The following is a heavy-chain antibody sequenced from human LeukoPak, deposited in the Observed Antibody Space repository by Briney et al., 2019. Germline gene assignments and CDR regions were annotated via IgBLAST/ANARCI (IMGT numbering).Heavy chain of an antibody. V-gene: IGHV1-69*05. CDR3: ARDRLRYCSGGSCFNSLDY. J-gene: IGHJ4*02. CDR1: GGTFRSYA. Sequence: ASVKVSCKASGGTFRSYAISWVRQAPGQGLEWMGGIIPIFGTANYAQKFQGRVTITTDESTSTAYMELSSLRSEDTAVYYCARDRLRYCSGGSCFNSLDYWGQGTLVTVSS. D-gene: IGHD2-15*01. CDR2: IIPIFGTA.